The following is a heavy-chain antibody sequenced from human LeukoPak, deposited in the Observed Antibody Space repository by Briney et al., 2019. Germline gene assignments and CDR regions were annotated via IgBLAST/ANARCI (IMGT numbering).Heavy chain of an antibody. CDR3: ARTAGVALAGGRQYFDY. D-gene: IGHD6-19*01. J-gene: IGHJ4*02. Sequence: SETVSLTCSVSGGSISCYYWSWIRQPPGKGLEGIGNIYYTRSTNYNPSLKSRVTISVDTSKTQFSLKVTSVTAADTYVYYCARTAGVALAGGRQYFDYWGQGTLVTVSS. V-gene: IGHV4-59*08. CDR2: IYYTRST. CDR1: GGSISCYY.